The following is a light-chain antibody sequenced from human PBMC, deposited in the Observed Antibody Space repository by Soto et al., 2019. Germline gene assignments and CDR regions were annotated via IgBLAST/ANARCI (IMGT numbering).Light chain of an antibody. Sequence: EIGMTQSPATLYVFPGERATLSCRASQSVSCSLAWYQQIPGQAHRPLIYGASTRATGIPARFSGSGSGTEFTLTISSLQSEDFAVYYCQQYSNWYTFGQGTKLEIK. CDR2: GAS. V-gene: IGKV3-15*01. J-gene: IGKJ2*01. CDR3: QQYSNWYT. CDR1: QSVSCS.